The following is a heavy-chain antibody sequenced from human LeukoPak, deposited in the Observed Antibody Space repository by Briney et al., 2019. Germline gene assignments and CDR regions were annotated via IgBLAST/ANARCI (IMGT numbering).Heavy chain of an antibody. J-gene: IGHJ6*02. CDR3: ARDVAYYDILTGYYSYYGTDV. Sequence: GGSLRLSCAASGFTFSSYAMSWVRQAPGKGLEWVSAISGSGGSAYYADSVKGRFTISRDNAKNSLYLQMNSLRAEDTAVYYCARDVAYYDILTGYYSYYGTDVWGQGTTVTVSS. V-gene: IGHV3-23*01. CDR2: ISGSGGSA. D-gene: IGHD3-9*01. CDR1: GFTFSSYA.